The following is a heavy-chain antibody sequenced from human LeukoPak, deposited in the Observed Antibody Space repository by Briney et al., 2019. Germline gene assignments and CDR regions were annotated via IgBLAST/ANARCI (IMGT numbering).Heavy chain of an antibody. V-gene: IGHV4-39*01. CDR3: ARHATYDSSGYYLGFHGELDY. Sequence: SETLSLTCTVSGGSVSSRGYYWGWIRQAPEKGLEWIGSIYYSGSSYYNPSLKSRVTISVDTSKNQFSLKLSSVTAADTAVYYCARHATYDSSGYYLGFHGELDYWGQGTLVTVSS. CDR1: GGSVSSRGYY. J-gene: IGHJ4*02. D-gene: IGHD3-22*01. CDR2: IYYSGSS.